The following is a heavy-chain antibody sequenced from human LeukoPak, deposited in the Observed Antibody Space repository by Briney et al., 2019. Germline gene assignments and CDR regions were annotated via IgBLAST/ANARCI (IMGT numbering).Heavy chain of an antibody. CDR3: ARDPGNSYYYYYMDV. CDR1: GYTFTGYY. Sequence: ASVKVSCKASGYTFTGYYMHWVRQAPGQGLEWMGWINPNSGGTNYAQKFQGRVTMTRDTSISTAYMELSRLRSDDTAVYYCARDPGNSYYYYYMDVWGKGTTVTVSS. J-gene: IGHJ6*03. D-gene: IGHD4-23*01. V-gene: IGHV1-2*02. CDR2: INPNSGGT.